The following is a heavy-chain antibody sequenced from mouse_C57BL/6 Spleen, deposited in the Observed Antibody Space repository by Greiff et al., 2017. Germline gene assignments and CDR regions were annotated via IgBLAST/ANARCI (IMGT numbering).Heavy chain of an antibody. D-gene: IGHD2-4*01. CDR3: ARGGLRRDAMDY. V-gene: IGHV1-55*01. Sequence: QVQLQQPGAELVKPGASVKMSCKASGYTFTSYWITWVKQRPGQGLEWIGDIYPGSGSTNYNEKFKSKATLTVDTSSSTAYMQLSSLTSEDSAVYYCARGGLRRDAMDYWGQGTSGTVSS. J-gene: IGHJ4*01. CDR2: IYPGSGST. CDR1: GYTFTSYW.